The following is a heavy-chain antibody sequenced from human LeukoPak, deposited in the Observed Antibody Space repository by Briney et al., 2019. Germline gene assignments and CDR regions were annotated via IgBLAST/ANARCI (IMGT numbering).Heavy chain of an antibody. Sequence: SETLSLTCTVSGGSISSSSYYWGWIRQPREKGLEWIGTIYYSGTTYYNPSLKSRVTVSVDTSKNQFSLKLSSVTAADTAVYYCARHPIKYCSGGSCYGEDWFDPWGQGTLVTVSS. CDR1: GGSISSSSYY. CDR2: IYYSGTT. V-gene: IGHV4-39*01. D-gene: IGHD2-15*01. J-gene: IGHJ5*02. CDR3: ARHPIKYCSGGSCYGEDWFDP.